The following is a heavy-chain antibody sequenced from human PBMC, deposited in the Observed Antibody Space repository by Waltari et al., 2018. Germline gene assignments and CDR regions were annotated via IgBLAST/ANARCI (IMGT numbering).Heavy chain of an antibody. CDR2: IYTSGST. D-gene: IGHD3-10*01. Sequence: VQLHESGPGLVTPSQTLSLTCTVSAGSLSSGSFYWNWIRQPAGQGLEWIGFIYTSGSTNYNPSLKSRVTISADTSKNQFSLKLTSVTAADTAVYYCAREGGFSYRSEHWGQGALVTVAS. V-gene: IGHV4-61*09. CDR3: AREGGFSYRSEH. CDR1: AGSLSSGSFY. J-gene: IGHJ4*02.